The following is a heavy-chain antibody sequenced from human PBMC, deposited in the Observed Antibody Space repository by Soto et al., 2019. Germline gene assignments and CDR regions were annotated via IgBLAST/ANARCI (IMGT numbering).Heavy chain of an antibody. D-gene: IGHD5-18*01. J-gene: IGHJ6*02. CDR1: GFTFDDYT. V-gene: IGHV3-43*01. Sequence: GGSLRLSCAASGFTFDDYTMHWVRQAPGKGLEWVSLISWDGGSTYYADSVKGRFTISRDNSKNSLYLQMNSLRTEDTALYYCAKVLKRGYSYGPDYYYYGMDVWGQGTTVTVSS. CDR3: AKVLKRGYSYGPDYYYYGMDV. CDR2: ISWDGGST.